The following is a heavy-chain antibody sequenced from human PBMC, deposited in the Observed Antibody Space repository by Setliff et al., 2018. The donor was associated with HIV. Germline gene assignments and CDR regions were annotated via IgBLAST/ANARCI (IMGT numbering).Heavy chain of an antibody. J-gene: IGHJ4*02. CDR3: ARRDGYSYGFCFDY. CDR1: GGSIRSSTYY. Sequence: SETLSLTCTVSGGSIRSSTYYWGWIRQPPGKGLEWIGTIHYSGSTYYNPPLKSRLTISVDTSKNQFSLKLSSVTAADTAVYYCARRDGYSYGFCFDYWGQGTLVTVSS. V-gene: IGHV4-39*01. D-gene: IGHD5-18*01. CDR2: IHYSGST.